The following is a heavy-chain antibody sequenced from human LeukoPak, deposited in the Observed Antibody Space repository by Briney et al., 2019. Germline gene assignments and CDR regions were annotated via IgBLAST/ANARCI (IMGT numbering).Heavy chain of an antibody. CDR1: GFTFSSYE. J-gene: IGHJ4*02. Sequence: GGSLRLSCAASGFTFSSYEMNWVRQAPGKGLEWVSYISSSGSTTYYADSVKGRFTISRDNPKNSLYLQMSSLRAEDTAVYYCARGGQQLTLDCWGQGTLVTVSS. V-gene: IGHV3-48*03. D-gene: IGHD6-13*01. CDR3: ARGGQQLTLDC. CDR2: ISSSGSTT.